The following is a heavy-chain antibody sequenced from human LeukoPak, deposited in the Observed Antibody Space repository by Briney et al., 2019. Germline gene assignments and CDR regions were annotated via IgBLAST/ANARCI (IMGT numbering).Heavy chain of an antibody. J-gene: IGHJ4*02. CDR1: GYSFTSYW. Sequence: GESLKISCKGSGYSFTSYWIGWVRQMPGKGLEGMGVIEPGDSDTRYSPSFQGQVTISANKSISTAYLQWSSLKASDTAMHYCARQGLWFGELLTSAPDYWGQGTLVTVSS. CDR3: ARQGLWFGELLTSAPDY. D-gene: IGHD3-10*01. CDR2: IEPGDSDT. V-gene: IGHV5-51*01.